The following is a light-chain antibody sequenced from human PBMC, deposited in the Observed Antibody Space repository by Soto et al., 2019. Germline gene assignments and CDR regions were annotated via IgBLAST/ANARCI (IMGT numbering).Light chain of an antibody. V-gene: IGKV3-15*01. CDR3: QQYNNWPPWT. Sequence: GMTQSPATLSVSPGERATLYCRASQSVSSNLAWYQQKPGQAPRLLIYGASTRATGIPARFSGSGSGTEFTLTISSLQSEDVAVYYCQQYNNWPPWTFGQGTKVDIK. CDR1: QSVSSN. J-gene: IGKJ1*01. CDR2: GAS.